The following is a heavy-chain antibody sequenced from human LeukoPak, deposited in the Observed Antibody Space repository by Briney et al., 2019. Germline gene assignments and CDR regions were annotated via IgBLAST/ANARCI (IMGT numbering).Heavy chain of an antibody. CDR2: IRYDGSNK. D-gene: IGHD2-2*01. CDR1: GFTFSSYG. CDR3: AKERYQLLYWFDP. V-gene: IGHV3-30*02. Sequence: GGSLRLSCAASGFTFSSYGMHWVRQAPGKGLEWVAFIRYDGSNKYYADSVKGRFTISRDNSKNTLYLQMNSLRAEDTAVYNCAKERYQLLYWFDPWGQGTLVTVSS. J-gene: IGHJ5*02.